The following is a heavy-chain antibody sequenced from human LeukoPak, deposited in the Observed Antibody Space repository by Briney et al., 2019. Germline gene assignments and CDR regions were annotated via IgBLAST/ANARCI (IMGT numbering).Heavy chain of an antibody. J-gene: IGHJ4*02. CDR3: ARDSSTYPSSGYYAY. CDR2: INPSGGST. CDR1: GGTFSSYA. Sequence: ASMKVSCKASGGTFSSYAISWVRQAPGQGLEWMGIINPSGGSTSYAQKFQGRVTMTRDTSTSTVYMELSSLRSEDTAVYYCARDSSTYPSSGYYAYWGQGTLVTVSS. V-gene: IGHV1-46*01. D-gene: IGHD3-22*01.